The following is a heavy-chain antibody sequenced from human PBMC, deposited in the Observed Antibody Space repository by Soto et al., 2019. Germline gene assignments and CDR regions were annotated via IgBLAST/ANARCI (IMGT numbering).Heavy chain of an antibody. J-gene: IGHJ4*02. CDR2: IFYSGDT. D-gene: IGHD6-19*01. CDR1: GGSIRNVY. CDR3: ARLSNYGNGWSTFDY. Sequence: SETLSLTCSVSGGSIRNVYWIWIRQPPGKGLEWIGYIFYSGDTNSSPSLKSRVTISVDTSKNQFSLKLSSVTTADTAVYYCARLSNYGNGWSTFDYWGRGTLVTVS. V-gene: IGHV4-59*01.